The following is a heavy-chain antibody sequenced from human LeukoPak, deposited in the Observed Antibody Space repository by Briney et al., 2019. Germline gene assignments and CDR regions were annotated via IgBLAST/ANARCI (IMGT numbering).Heavy chain of an antibody. Sequence: GGSLRLSCAASGFTVSSNYMSWVRQAPGKGLEWVSVIYIDGTTYYADSVKGRFTISRDNSRNTLYLQMNSLRAEDTAVYYCARDLATRQRAGLYDSWGQGTLVTVSS. CDR2: IYIDGTT. CDR1: GFTVSSNY. CDR3: ARDLATRQRAGLYDS. D-gene: IGHD3-16*02. V-gene: IGHV3-66*01. J-gene: IGHJ4*02.